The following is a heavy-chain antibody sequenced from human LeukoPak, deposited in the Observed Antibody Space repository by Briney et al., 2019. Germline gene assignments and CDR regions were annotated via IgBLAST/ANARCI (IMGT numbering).Heavy chain of an antibody. D-gene: IGHD4-17*01. CDR2: LYSGGST. Sequence: GGSLRLSCAASGFTVSSNYMSWVRQAPGKGLEWVSVLYSGGSTYYADSVKRRFTISRDNSKNTLYLQMNSLRAEDTAVYYCARRYGDYCDYWGQGTLVTVSS. CDR1: GFTVSSNY. J-gene: IGHJ4*02. V-gene: IGHV3-53*01. CDR3: ARRYGDYCDY.